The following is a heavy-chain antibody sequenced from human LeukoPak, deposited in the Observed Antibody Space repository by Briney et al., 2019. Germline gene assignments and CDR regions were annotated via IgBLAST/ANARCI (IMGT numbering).Heavy chain of an antibody. CDR2: ISPSGDII. V-gene: IGHV3-11*01. Sequence: GGSRRLSWPPSGFTSSDFYISWISPPPGKGMEWVSDISPSGDIISYADSVKGRFIISRDYAKESLHLQMNSLRVEDSAVYYCARETVAGTFDYWGQGTQVTVSS. D-gene: IGHD6-19*01. CDR3: ARETVAGTFDY. J-gene: IGHJ4*02. CDR1: GFTSSDFY.